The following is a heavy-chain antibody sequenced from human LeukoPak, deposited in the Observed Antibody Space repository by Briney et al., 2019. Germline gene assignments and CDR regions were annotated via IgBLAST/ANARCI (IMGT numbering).Heavy chain of an antibody. CDR1: GFTFSSYG. Sequence: AGGSLRLSCAASGFTFSSYGMSWVRQAPGKGLEWVSAISGSGGSTYYADSVKGRFTISRDNSKNTLYLQMNSLRAEDTAVYYCAKSPPRYCSSTSCYGLVYWGQGTLVTVSS. CDR2: ISGSGGST. V-gene: IGHV3-23*01. D-gene: IGHD2-2*01. CDR3: AKSPPRYCSSTSCYGLVY. J-gene: IGHJ4*02.